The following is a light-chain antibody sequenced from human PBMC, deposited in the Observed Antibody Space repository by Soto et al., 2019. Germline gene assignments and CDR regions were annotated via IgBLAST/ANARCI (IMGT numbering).Light chain of an antibody. CDR2: AAS. V-gene: IGKV1-9*01. CDR3: QKLNSYPLS. Sequence: DIQLTQSPSFLSASVGDRVTITCRARQGISSYLAWHQQNPGKAPKLLIYAASTLQSGVPSRFSGSGSGTEVTLTITSLQPEDFASYYCQKLNSYPLSFGGGTKVETK. CDR1: QGISSY. J-gene: IGKJ4*01.